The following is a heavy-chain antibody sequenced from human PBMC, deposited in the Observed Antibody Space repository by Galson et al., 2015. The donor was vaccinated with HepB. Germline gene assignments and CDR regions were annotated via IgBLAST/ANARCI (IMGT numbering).Heavy chain of an antibody. D-gene: IGHD2-2*01. CDR3: AKAGGRYQLLYWFDP. V-gene: IGHV3-30*18. CDR1: RFTFSTYA. Sequence: SLRLSCAASRFTFSTYAMHWVRQAPGKGLEWVAVITYNGRVENYSDSVKGRFTISRDNSKNTLYLQMNSLRAEDTAMYYCAKAGGRYQLLYWFDPWGQGTLVTVSP. CDR2: ITYNGRVE. J-gene: IGHJ5*02.